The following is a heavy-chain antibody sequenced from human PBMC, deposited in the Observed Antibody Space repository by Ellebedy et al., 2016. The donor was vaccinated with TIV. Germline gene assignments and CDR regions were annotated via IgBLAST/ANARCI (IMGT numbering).Heavy chain of an antibody. V-gene: IGHV6-1*01. Sequence: SQTLSLTCAIPGDSVSSNSAGWDWIRQSPSRGLEWLGRTYYRSKWYNDYAVSVKSRITINPDKSKNQFSLQLNSVTPEDTAVYYCARRSSRNVMDVWGQGTTVTVSS. CDR2: TYYRSKWYN. CDR1: GDSVSSNSAG. CDR3: ARRSSRNVMDV. J-gene: IGHJ6*02. D-gene: IGHD6-13*01.